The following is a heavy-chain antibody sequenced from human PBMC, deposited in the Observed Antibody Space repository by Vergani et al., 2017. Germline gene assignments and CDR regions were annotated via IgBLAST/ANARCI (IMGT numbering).Heavy chain of an antibody. CDR3: ARSRYDSSGFSTIFRY. D-gene: IGHD3-22*01. Sequence: QVQLVESGGGVVQPVRSLRLSCVASGFAFRTYGMHWVRQAPGKGLEWVAIIWYDGSNTYYADSVKGRFTVSRDNSRNTLFLQMNSLRVEDTAVYYCARSRYDSSGFSTIFRYWGQGTRVTVS. V-gene: IGHV3-33*01. CDR2: IWYDGSNT. J-gene: IGHJ4*02. CDR1: GFAFRTYG.